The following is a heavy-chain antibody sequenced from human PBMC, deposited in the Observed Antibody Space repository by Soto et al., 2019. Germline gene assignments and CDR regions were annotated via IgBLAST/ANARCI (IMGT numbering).Heavy chain of an antibody. CDR1: GYTFTSYG. CDR3: ARDIGYSSSVKWWFDP. V-gene: IGHV1-18*04. D-gene: IGHD6-6*01. CDR2: ISAYNGNT. J-gene: IGHJ5*02. Sequence: ASVKVSCKASGYTFTSYGISWVRQAPGQGLEWMGWISAYNGNTNYAQKLQGRVTMTTDTSTSTAYMELRSLRSDDTAVYYCARDIGYSSSVKWWFDPWGQGTLVTVSS.